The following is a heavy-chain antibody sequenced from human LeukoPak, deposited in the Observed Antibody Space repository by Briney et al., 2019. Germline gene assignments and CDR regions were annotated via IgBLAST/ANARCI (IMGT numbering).Heavy chain of an antibody. CDR1: GFTFSGSA. CDR3: TSRPVGNGGKSAFDI. V-gene: IGHV3-73*01. Sequence: GGSLRLSCAASGFTFSGSAMHWVRQASGKGLEWVGRIRSKANSYATAYAASVKGRFTISRDESKNTAYLQMDSLKTEDTAVYYCTSRPVGNGGKSAFDIWGQGTMVTVSS. CDR2: IRSKANSYAT. J-gene: IGHJ3*02. D-gene: IGHD2-8*01.